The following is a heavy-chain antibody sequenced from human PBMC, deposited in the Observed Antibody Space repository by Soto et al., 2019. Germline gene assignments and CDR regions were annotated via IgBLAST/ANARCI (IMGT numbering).Heavy chain of an antibody. J-gene: IGHJ4*02. D-gene: IGHD6-19*01. CDR2: ISGSGDTS. V-gene: IGHV3-23*01. CDR3: EKAGPSALYYLDY. Sequence: GWSLRLSCAASGFTFSNYAITWVRQAPGKGLGWVSIISGSGDTSYYADSVKGRFTISRDNSRNTLYLQMNSLRAGDSAKYYCEKAGPSALYYLDYWGPGSLGTVSS. CDR1: GFTFSNYA.